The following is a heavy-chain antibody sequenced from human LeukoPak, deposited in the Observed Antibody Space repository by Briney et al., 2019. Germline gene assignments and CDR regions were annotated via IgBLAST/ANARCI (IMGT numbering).Heavy chain of an antibody. Sequence: GGSLRLSCAPSGFIISDYYIDWVRQAPGKGLKWVGRIRNKDNSYTTEYAASVKGRFTISRDDSKNSLYLQMNSLKTEDTAVYYCTRVSSQANVFDYWGQGTLVTVSS. D-gene: IGHD6-13*01. CDR3: TRVSSQANVFDY. CDR1: GFIISDYY. V-gene: IGHV3-72*01. J-gene: IGHJ4*02. CDR2: IRNKDNSYTT.